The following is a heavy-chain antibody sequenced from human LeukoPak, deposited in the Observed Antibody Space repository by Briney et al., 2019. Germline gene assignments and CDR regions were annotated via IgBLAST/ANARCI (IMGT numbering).Heavy chain of an antibody. D-gene: IGHD6-19*01. J-gene: IGHJ4*02. V-gene: IGHV4-59*01. CDR3: AREGGQWAPFIDY. CDR2: IYYMGST. Sequence: PSETLSLTCTLSGGSIRSYDGSWIRHPPGKGLGGIGYIYYMGSTNYTPYIQSRVTISVDTSQIQLSLKLSSVTAADTAVYSCAREGGQWAPFIDYWGQGPLVTVSS. CDR1: GGSIRSYD.